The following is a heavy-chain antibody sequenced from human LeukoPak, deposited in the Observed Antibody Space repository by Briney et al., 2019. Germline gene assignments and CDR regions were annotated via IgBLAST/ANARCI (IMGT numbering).Heavy chain of an antibody. V-gene: IGHV3-53*03. CDR1: GFIVSSKY. D-gene: IGHD1-26*01. Sequence: AESLRLSCAASGFIVSSKYMSWVRQPPGKGLEWLSVINDGDGTYYTPSLKARFTISRDKSKNTLHLQMNSLSAEDAAVYYCARLATSTGSYVDYWGQGRLVTVSS. J-gene: IGHJ4*02. CDR3: ARLATSTGSYVDY. CDR2: INDGDGT.